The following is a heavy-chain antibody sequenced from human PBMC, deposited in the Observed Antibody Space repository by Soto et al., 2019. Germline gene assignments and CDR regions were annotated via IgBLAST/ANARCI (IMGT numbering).Heavy chain of an antibody. J-gene: IGHJ2*01. V-gene: IGHV1-46*01. Sequence: QVQLVQSGAEVKRPGASVKVSCKASVGTFTTYLIHWVRQAPGQGLEWMGIINPSGGSTSYALKFQGRVTMTRDTSTSTVYMALSSLRSEDTAVYYCARDVAICGADCYPNWDVDLWGRGTLVTVS. CDR1: VGTFTTYL. D-gene: IGHD2-21*02. CDR3: ARDVAICGADCYPNWDVDL. CDR2: INPSGGST.